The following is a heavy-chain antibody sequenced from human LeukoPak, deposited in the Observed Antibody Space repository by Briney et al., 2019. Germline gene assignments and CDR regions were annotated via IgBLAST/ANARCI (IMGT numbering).Heavy chain of an antibody. CDR3: ARDGEDSSSYGMDV. D-gene: IGHD3-22*01. J-gene: IGHJ6*02. CDR1: GYTFTGYY. Sequence: ASVKVSCKASGYTFTGYYMHWVRQAPGQGLEWMGWINPNSGGTNYAQKFQGRVTMTRDTSISTAYMELSRLRSDDTAVYYCARDGEDSSSYGMDVWGQGTLVTVSS. V-gene: IGHV1-2*02. CDR2: INPNSGGT.